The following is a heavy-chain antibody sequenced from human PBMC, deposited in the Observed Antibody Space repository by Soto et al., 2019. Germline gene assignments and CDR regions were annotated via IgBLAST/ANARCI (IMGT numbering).Heavy chain of an antibody. D-gene: IGHD1-1*01. V-gene: IGHV1-69*04. CDR3: ARDGNPTPYYGMDV. Sequence: SVKVSCKASGYTFTSYDMHWVRQAPGQGLEWMGRIIPILGIANYAQKFQGRVTITADKSTSTAYMELSSLRSEDTAVYYCARDGNPTPYYGMDVWGQGTTVTVSS. CDR1: GYTFTSYD. J-gene: IGHJ6*02. CDR2: IIPILGIA.